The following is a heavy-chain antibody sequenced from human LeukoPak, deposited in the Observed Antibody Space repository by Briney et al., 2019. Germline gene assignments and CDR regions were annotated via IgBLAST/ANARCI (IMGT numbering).Heavy chain of an antibody. CDR2: ISGSGGST. J-gene: IGHJ6*03. V-gene: IGHV3-23*01. CDR1: GFTFSSYA. CDR3: AKIQYYYYYMDV. Sequence: PGGSLRLSCAACGFTFSSYAMSWVRQAPGKGLEWVSAISGSGGSTYYADSVKGRFTISRDNSKNTLYLQMNSLRAEDTAVYYCAKIQYYYYYMDVWGKGTTVTVSS.